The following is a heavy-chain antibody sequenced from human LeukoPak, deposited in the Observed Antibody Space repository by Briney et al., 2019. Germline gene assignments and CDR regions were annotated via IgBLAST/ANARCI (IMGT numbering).Heavy chain of an antibody. D-gene: IGHD3-10*01. Sequence: ASVKVSCKASGYTFTSYGISWVRQAPGQGLEWMGWISAYNGNTNYAQKLKGRVTMTTDTSTSTAYMELRSLRSDDTAVYYCARSEITMVRGVIYNTLFDYWGQGTLVTVSS. J-gene: IGHJ4*02. CDR2: ISAYNGNT. CDR1: GYTFTSYG. V-gene: IGHV1-18*01. CDR3: ARSEITMVRGVIYNTLFDY.